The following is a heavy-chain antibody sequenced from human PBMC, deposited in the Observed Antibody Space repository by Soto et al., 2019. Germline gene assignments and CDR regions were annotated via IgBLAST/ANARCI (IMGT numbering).Heavy chain of an antibody. Sequence: QVQLVESGGGVVQPGRSLRLSCAASGFTFSNYAMHWVRQAPGKGLEWVANILNDGTNKNYADSVKGRFTISRDNSQNTVYLQMNTLRLEDTAVYYCTRGWDGYDWGGAVDIWGQGTLVRVSS. D-gene: IGHD3-10*02. CDR2: ILNDGTNK. CDR1: GFTFSNYA. CDR3: TRGWDGYDWGGAVDI. J-gene: IGHJ3*02. V-gene: IGHV3-30-3*01.